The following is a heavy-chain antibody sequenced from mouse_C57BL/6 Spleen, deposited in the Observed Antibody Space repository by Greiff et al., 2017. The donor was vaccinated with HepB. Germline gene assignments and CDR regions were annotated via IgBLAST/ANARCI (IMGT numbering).Heavy chain of an antibody. CDR1: GFTFSSYG. D-gene: IGHD2-5*01. V-gene: IGHV5-6*01. CDR3: ARHYYSNYGDYAMDY. J-gene: IGHJ4*01. CDR2: ISSGGSYT. Sequence: EVQLVESGGDLVKPGGSLKLSCAASGFTFSSYGMSWVRQTPDKRLEWVATISSGGSYTYYPDSVKGRFTISRDNAKNTLYLQMSSLKSEDTAMYYCARHYYSNYGDYAMDYWGQGTSVTVSS.